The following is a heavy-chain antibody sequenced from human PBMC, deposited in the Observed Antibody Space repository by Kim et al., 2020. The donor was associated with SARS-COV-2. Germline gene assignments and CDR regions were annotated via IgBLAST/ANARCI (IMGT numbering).Heavy chain of an antibody. CDR3: ARDSELQH. V-gene: IGHV3-33*01. CDR2: DGKNK. Sequence: DGKNKYADSVKGRFTISRDNSKNTLYLQMNSLRAEDTAVYYCARDSELQHWGQGTLVTVSS. J-gene: IGHJ1*01.